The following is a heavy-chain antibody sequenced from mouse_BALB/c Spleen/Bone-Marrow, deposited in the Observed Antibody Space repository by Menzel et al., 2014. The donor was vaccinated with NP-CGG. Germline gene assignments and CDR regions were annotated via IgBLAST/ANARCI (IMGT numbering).Heavy chain of an antibody. J-gene: IGHJ4*01. Sequence: VKLVESGPGLVSPSQSLSITCTVSGFSLTGYGLYWVRQPPGKGLEWLGMIWGDGSTDYNSALKSRLSISKDNSKSQVFLKMNSLQTDDTARYYCARELHYYAMDYWGQGTSVTVSS. V-gene: IGHV2-6-7*01. CDR3: ARELHYYAMDY. CDR1: GFSLTGYG. CDR2: IWGDGST.